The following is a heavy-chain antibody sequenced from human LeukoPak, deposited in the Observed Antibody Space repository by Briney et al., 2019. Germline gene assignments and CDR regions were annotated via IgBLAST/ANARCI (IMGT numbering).Heavy chain of an antibody. CDR3: AKDRGSYYGSGSYNFDY. V-gene: IGHV3-23*01. CDR1: GFTFSSYA. Sequence: GGSLRLSCAASGFTFSSYAMSWVRQAPGKGLEWVPSISGSGGSTYYADSVKGRFTISRDNSKNTLYLQMNSLRAEDTAVYYCAKDRGSYYGSGSYNFDYWGQGTLVTVSS. CDR2: ISGSGGST. D-gene: IGHD3-10*01. J-gene: IGHJ4*02.